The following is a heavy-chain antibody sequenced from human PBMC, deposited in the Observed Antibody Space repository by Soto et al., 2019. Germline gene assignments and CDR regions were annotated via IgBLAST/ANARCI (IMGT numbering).Heavy chain of an antibody. V-gene: IGHV3-9*01. CDR3: ARFTVRGGVYYFGRDV. D-gene: IGHD3-10*01. CDR2: ISWNSGSI. CDR1: GFTFDDYA. Sequence: GGSLRLSCAASGFTFDDYAMHWVRQAPGKGLEWVSGISWNSGSIGYADSVKGRFTISRDNAKNSLYLQMNSLRPEDTALYYCARFTVRGGVYYFGRDVWRQETTV. J-gene: IGHJ6*02.